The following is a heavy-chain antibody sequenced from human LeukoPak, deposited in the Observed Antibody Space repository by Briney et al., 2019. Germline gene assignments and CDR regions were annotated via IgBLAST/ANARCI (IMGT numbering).Heavy chain of an antibody. V-gene: IGHV4-59*08. J-gene: IGHJ4*02. CDR2: IYYSGST. CDR3: ARLGGRHGNSEY. D-gene: IGHD4-23*01. CDR1: GGSISSYY. Sequence: PSETLSLTCTVSGGSISSYYWSWIRQPPGKGLEWIGYIYYSGSTNYNPSLKSRVTISVDTSKNQFSLKLSSVTAADTAVYYCARLGGRHGNSEYWGQGTLVTVSS.